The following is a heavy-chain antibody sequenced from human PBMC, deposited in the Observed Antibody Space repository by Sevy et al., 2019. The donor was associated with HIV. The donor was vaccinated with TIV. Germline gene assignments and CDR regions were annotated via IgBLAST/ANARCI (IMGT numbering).Heavy chain of an antibody. V-gene: IGHV1-2*02. CDR1: GYSFTAYY. D-gene: IGHD3-22*01. Sequence: VKVSCKPSGYSFTAYYMHWVRQAPGQGLEWMGWINPNSDDTNYAQNFQGRVTMTSDTSTSTVYLELSRLRYDDTAMYYCAKDPRIFNSSGYLGYWGQGTLVTVSS. CDR3: AKDPRIFNSSGYLGY. CDR2: INPNSDDT. J-gene: IGHJ4*02.